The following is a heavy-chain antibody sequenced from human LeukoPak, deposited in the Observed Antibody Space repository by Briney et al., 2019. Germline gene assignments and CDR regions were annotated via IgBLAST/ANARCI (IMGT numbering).Heavy chain of an antibody. CDR2: IREDGSER. CDR3: TRDRNARATKEDRYDY. CDR1: GFTFSGYL. D-gene: IGHD5-12*01. Sequence: GGSLRLSCVVSGFTFSGYLMTWVRQAPGKGLEWVANIREDGSERNYVDSVKGRFIISRDNSRNSLYLQMNSLRPEDTAVYYCTRDRNARATKEDRYDYWGRGTLVTVSS. J-gene: IGHJ4*02. V-gene: IGHV3-7*01.